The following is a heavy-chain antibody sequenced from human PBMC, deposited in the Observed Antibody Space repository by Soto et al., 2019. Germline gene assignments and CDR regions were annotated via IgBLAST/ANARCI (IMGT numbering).Heavy chain of an antibody. CDR2: IYYSGST. D-gene: IGHD1-7*01. J-gene: IGHJ4*02. CDR3: ARYWNYVSYFDY. Sequence: ALSLTSTVSGGSIRSAGYYSSWILQHPGKGLEWIGYIYYSGSTYYNPSLKSRVTISVDTSKNQFSLKLSSVTAADTAVYYCARYWNYVSYFDYWGQGTLVTVSS. V-gene: IGHV4-31*03. CDR1: GGSIRSAGYY.